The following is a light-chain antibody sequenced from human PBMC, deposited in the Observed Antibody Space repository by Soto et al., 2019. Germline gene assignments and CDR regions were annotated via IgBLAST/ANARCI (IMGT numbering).Light chain of an antibody. J-gene: IGKJ2*01. Sequence: IQMTKSPSSLSSSVGGRVTITGLARQTISSYLTWYQQTPGGATALLISAASTLQSGVPSRFSGSGSGTDFTLTISSLQPEDFATYYCQQSYSSPYPFCQGTQLEIK. CDR3: QQSYSSPYP. CDR1: QTISSY. CDR2: AAS. V-gene: IGKV1-39*01.